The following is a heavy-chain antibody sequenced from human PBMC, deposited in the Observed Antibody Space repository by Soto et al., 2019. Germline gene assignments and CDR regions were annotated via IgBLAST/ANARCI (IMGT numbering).Heavy chain of an antibody. CDR3: ARHTAEVADFNS. V-gene: IGHV4-59*08. D-gene: IGHD3-3*01. CDR2: IYYNGVI. J-gene: IGHJ5*02. Sequence: SETLSLTCTVSGGSISTYYWSWIRQPPGKGLEWIGYIYYNGVINYNPSLKSRATISLDTSKNQFSLKLSSVTAADTAVFYCARHTAEVADFNSWGQGSLVNVSS. CDR1: GGSISTYY.